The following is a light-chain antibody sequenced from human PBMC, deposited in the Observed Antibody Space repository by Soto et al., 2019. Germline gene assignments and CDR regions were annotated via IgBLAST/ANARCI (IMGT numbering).Light chain of an antibody. CDR3: QQLNSFPTT. CDR2: ETS. V-gene: IGKV1-9*01. CDR1: QGIDSY. J-gene: IGKJ5*01. Sequence: IQLTQSPSSLSASVGDRVTITCRASQGIDSYLAWYQQRPGKVPQLLIYETSILQSGVSSRFSGRGSGTDFTLTLTSLQPEDLGTYYCQQLNSFPTTSGQGTRLEIK.